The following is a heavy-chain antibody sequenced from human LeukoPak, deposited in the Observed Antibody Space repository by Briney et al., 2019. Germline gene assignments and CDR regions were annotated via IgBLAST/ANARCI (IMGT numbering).Heavy chain of an antibody. CDR3: ARCRDGYNSGYYYYYMDV. V-gene: IGHV4-38-2*02. Sequence: SETLSLTCTVSGYSISRGYYWGWIRPPPGKGREWIGSIYHSGSTYYNPSLKSRVTISVDTSKNQFSLKLGSVTAADTAVYYCARCRDGYNSGYYYYYMDVWGKGTTVTVSS. CDR1: GYSISRGYY. D-gene: IGHD5-24*01. CDR2: IYHSGST. J-gene: IGHJ6*03.